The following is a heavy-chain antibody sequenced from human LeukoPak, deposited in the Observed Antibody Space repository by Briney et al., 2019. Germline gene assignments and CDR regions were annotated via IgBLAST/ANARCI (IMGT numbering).Heavy chain of an antibody. CDR3: ARGGIPHYSDNTGYFFGQF. J-gene: IGHJ4*02. CDR1: GFSFSTHS. V-gene: IGHV3-48*04. CDR2: ISISGSSR. D-gene: IGHD3-22*01. Sequence: GGSLRPSCAASGFSFSTHSMTWVRLAPGKGLEWLSFISISGSSRHYADSVKGRFTISRDNAENSVYLQMNSLRTEDTAVYYCARGGIPHYSDNTGYFFGQFWGQGTRVTVSS.